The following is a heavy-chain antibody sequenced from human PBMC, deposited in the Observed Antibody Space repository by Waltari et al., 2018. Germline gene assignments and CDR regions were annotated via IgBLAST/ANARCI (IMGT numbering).Heavy chain of an antibody. D-gene: IGHD5-12*01. V-gene: IGHV4-39*01. Sequence: AWNRQAPGQGLEWIGTRYYGGATDSSPTLKSRVTISRDTSKIQLSLTLSSVTAADTAVYYFATYIGASRGTAAFDVWGQGTMVTVSS. J-gene: IGHJ3*01. CDR3: ATYIGASRGTAAFDV. CDR2: RYYGGAT.